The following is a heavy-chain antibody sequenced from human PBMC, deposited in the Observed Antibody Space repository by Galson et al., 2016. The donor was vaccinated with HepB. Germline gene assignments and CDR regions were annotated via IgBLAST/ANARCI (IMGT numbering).Heavy chain of an antibody. D-gene: IGHD2-21*02. CDR1: GGTFANYD. J-gene: IGHJ3*01. Sequence: SVKVSCKASGGTFANYDINWVRQVPGQGLEWMGGVVPLFETRNYAPKFQGRLTITADESTGTAYMKLNSLKSDDTAVYYCARGLAVVVTALRGALDLWGQGTMVGVSS. CDR3: ARGLAVVVTALRGALDL. V-gene: IGHV1-69*13. CDR2: VVPLFETR.